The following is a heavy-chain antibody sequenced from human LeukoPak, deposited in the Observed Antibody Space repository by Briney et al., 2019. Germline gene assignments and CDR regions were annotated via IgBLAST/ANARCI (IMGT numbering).Heavy chain of an antibody. Sequence: GGSLRLSCAASGFTVSSSYMSWVRQAPGKGLEWVSVFYSGGKTYYTDSVKGRFTISRDNSKNTLYLQMNSLRAEDTALYYCTRTRGCSSTSCYADYWGQGTLVTVSS. V-gene: IGHV3-53*01. CDR3: TRTRGCSSTSCYADY. D-gene: IGHD2-2*01. J-gene: IGHJ4*02. CDR2: FYSGGKT. CDR1: GFTVSSSY.